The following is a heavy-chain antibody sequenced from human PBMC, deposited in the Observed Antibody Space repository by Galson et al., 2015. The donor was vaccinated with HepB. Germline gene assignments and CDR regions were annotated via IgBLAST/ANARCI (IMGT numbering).Heavy chain of an antibody. D-gene: IGHD3-22*01. CDR3: ARHKYDFDNVGYFSSFDF. V-gene: IGHV1-3*01. J-gene: IGHJ4*02. CDR2: VNGGNGNT. CDR1: GYTFTSLA. Sequence: SVKVSCKASGYTFTSLAIHWVRQAPGQRLEWMGWVNGGNGNTKYSQIFQGRLTITRDTSSSTVYMELSSLRSEDTAVYFCARHKYDFDNVGYFSSFDFWGQGTLITVSS.